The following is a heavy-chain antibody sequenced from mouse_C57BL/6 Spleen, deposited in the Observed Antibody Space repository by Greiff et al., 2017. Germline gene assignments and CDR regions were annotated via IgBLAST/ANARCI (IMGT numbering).Heavy chain of an antibody. D-gene: IGHD1-1*01. J-gene: IGHJ4*01. V-gene: IGHV1-54*01. CDR3: ARGVSSVVACRGYYSIGY. CDR2: INPGSGGT. CDR1: GYAFTNYW. Sequence: VQLQQPGAELVRPGTSVKVSCKASGYAFTNYWIEWVKQRPGQGLEWIGVINPGSGGTNYNEKFKGKATLTADKSSSTAYMQLSSLTSEDSAVSFCARGVSSVVACRGYYSIGYWGQRNSAPVSS.